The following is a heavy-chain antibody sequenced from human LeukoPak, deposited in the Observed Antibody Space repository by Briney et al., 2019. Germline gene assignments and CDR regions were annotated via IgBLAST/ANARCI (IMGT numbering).Heavy chain of an antibody. D-gene: IGHD1-26*01. V-gene: IGHV4-34*01. J-gene: IGHJ5*02. Sequence: PSETLSLTCAVYGGSFSGYYWSWIRQPPGKGLEWIGEINHSGSTNYNPSLKSRVTISVDTSKNQFSLKLSSVTAADTAVYYCARRTIVGATCWFDPWGQGTLVTVSS. CDR1: GGSFSGYY. CDR2: INHSGST. CDR3: ARRTIVGATCWFDP.